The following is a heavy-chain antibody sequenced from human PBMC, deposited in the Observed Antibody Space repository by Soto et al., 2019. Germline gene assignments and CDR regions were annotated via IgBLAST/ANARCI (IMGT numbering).Heavy chain of an antibody. Sequence: GSLRLSCAASGFTFSSYAMHWVRQAPGKGLEWVAVISYDGSNKYYADSVKGRFTISRDNSKNTLYLQMNSLRAEDTAVYFCSRYLSRITMIVVVKDAFDIWGQRTMVTVSS. CDR2: ISYDGSNK. V-gene: IGHV3-30-3*01. J-gene: IGHJ3*02. CDR3: SRYLSRITMIVVVKDAFDI. CDR1: GFTFSSYA. D-gene: IGHD3-22*01.